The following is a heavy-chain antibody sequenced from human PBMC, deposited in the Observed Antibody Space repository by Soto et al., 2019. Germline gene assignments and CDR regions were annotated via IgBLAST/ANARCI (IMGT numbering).Heavy chain of an antibody. V-gene: IGHV5-51*01. CDR2: IYPGDSDT. Sequence: PGESLKISCKGSGYSFTSYWIGWVRQMPGKGLEWMGIIYPGDSDTRYSPSFQGQVTISADKSISTAYLQWSSLKASDTAMYYCARQRVAAAGTGVDYNYYYGMDVWGQGTRVTVSS. D-gene: IGHD6-13*01. J-gene: IGHJ6*02. CDR3: ARQRVAAAGTGVDYNYYYGMDV. CDR1: GYSFTSYW.